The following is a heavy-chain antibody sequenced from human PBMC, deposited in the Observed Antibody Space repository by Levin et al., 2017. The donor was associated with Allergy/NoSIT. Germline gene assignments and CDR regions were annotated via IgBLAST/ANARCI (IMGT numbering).Heavy chain of an antibody. D-gene: IGHD3-22*01. J-gene: IGHJ3*02. CDR3: ARDPYSSGLDAFDI. CDR1: GGSMNSTY. CDR2: ISDSGST. V-gene: IGHV4-59*01. Sequence: SQTLSLTCTVSGGSMNSTYWSWIRQPPGKGLDWIGYISDSGSTNYNPSLKSRVTLSSDTSKNQFSLKLSSVTAADTAVYYCARDPYSSGLDAFDIWGQGTMVIVSS.